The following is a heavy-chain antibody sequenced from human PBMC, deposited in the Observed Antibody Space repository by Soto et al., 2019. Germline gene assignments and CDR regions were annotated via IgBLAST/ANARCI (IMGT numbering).Heavy chain of an antibody. CDR1: GYSFTSYW. D-gene: IGHD2-2*01. J-gene: IGHJ6*02. CDR3: ASSPRGYCSSTSCRELGNYYGMDV. Sequence: KISCKGSGYSFTSYWINWVRQMPGKGLEWMGRIDPIDSYTNYSPSFQGHVTISADKSISTAYLQWSSLKASDTAMYYCASSPRGYCSSTSCRELGNYYGMDVWGQGTTVTVSS. V-gene: IGHV5-10-1*01. CDR2: IDPIDSYT.